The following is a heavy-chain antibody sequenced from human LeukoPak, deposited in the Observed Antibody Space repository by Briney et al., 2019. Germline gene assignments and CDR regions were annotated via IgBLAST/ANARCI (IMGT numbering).Heavy chain of an antibody. CDR3: ASWLCSGGSCPRVGDV. J-gene: IGHJ6*04. Sequence: GGSLRLSCAASGFTFSSYWMSWVRQAPGKGLEWVANIKQDGSEKYYVDSLKGRFTISRDNPKNSLYLQMNSLRAEDTAGYYCASWLCSGGSCPRVGDVWGKGTTVTVSS. CDR2: IKQDGSEK. V-gene: IGHV3-7*01. D-gene: IGHD2-15*01. CDR1: GFTFSSYW.